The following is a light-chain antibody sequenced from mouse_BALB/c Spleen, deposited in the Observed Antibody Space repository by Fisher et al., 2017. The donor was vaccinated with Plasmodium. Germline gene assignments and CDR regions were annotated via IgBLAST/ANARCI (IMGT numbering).Light chain of an antibody. CDR1: QSLVYSDGNTY. CDR3: SQSTHVPWT. Sequence: DIVMTQTPLSLPVSLGDQTSISCRSSQSLVYSDGNTYLHWYLQKPGQSPELLIYTVSNRFSGVPDRFSGSGSGTDFTLKISRVEAEDLGVYFSSQSTHVPWTFGGGTKLEIK. CDR2: TVS. V-gene: IGKV1-110*01. J-gene: IGKJ1*01.